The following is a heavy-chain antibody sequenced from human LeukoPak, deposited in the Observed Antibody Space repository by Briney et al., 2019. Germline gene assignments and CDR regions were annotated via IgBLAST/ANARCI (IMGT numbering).Heavy chain of an antibody. V-gene: IGHV4-31*03. J-gene: IGHJ6*02. D-gene: IGHD3-22*01. CDR1: GGSISSSGYP. CDR2: IYYSGST. Sequence: PSETLSLTCTVSGGSISSSGYPWDWIRQHPGKGLEWIGYIYYSGSTYYNPSLKSRVTISVDTSKNQFSLKLSSVTAADTAVYYCARVIRFDSSGYYFKMGYYYGMDVWGQGTTVTVSS. CDR3: ARVIRFDSSGYYFKMGYYYGMDV.